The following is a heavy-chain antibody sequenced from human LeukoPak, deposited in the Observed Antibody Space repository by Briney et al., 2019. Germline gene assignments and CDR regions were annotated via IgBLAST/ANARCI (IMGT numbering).Heavy chain of an antibody. CDR2: ISSSSSTI. V-gene: IGHV3-48*01. CDR1: GFTFSSYS. Sequence: GGSLRLSCAASGFTFSSYSMNWVRQAPGKGLEWVSYISSSSSTIYYADSVKGRFTISRDNAKNSLYLQMNGLRAEDTAVYYCARGLLSDYWGQGTLVTVSS. J-gene: IGHJ4*02. CDR3: ARGLLSDY. D-gene: IGHD2/OR15-2a*01.